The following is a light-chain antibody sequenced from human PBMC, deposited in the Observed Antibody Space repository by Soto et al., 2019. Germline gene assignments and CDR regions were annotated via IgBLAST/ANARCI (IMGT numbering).Light chain of an antibody. J-gene: IGKJ1*01. Sequence: EIVLTQSPGTLSLSPGERATLSCRASQSVSSAYLAWYQQKPGQAPRLLIYDVSSRATGIPDRFSGSGSGTDFTLTVSRLEPEDFAVYYCQQYNNWPRTFGQGTKVDIK. CDR3: QQYNNWPRT. V-gene: IGKV3-20*01. CDR1: QSVSSAY. CDR2: DVS.